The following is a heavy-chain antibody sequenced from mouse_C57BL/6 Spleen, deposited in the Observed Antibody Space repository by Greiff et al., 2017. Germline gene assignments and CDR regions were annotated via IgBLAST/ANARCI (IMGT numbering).Heavy chain of an antibody. CDR3: ARGCTPGSIYAMDY. Sequence: VQLQQSGAELVMPGASVKLSCKASGYTFTSYWMHWVKQRPGQGLEWIGEIDPSDSYTNYNQKFKGKSTLTVDKSSSTAYMQRSSLTSEDSAVYYCARGCTPGSIYAMDYWGQGTSVTVSS. CDR1: GYTFTSYW. CDR2: IDPSDSYT. D-gene: IGHD1-1*01. V-gene: IGHV1-69*01. J-gene: IGHJ4*01.